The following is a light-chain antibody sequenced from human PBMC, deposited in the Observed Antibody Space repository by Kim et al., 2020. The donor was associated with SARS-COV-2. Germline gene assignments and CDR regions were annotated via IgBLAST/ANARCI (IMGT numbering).Light chain of an antibody. Sequence: ASVKLTCTLSSGHRSHAIAWHQQQPEKGPRFLMNLNIDGSHTKGDGIPDRFSGSSSGAERYLTNSSLQSEDEADYYCQTWGTGIRVFGRGTQLTVL. V-gene: IGLV4-69*01. J-gene: IGLJ3*02. CDR3: QTWGTGIRV. CDR1: SGHRSHA. CDR2: LNIDGSH.